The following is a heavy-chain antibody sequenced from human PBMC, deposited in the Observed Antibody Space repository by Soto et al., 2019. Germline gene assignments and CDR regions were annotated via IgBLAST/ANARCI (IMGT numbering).Heavy chain of an antibody. V-gene: IGHV3-74*01. Sequence: PGGSLRLSCAASGFTFSSYWMHWVRQAPGKGLVWVSRINSDGSSTSYADSAKGRFTVSRDNAKNTLYLQMNSLRAEDTAVYYCARGPYYYDSSGYPQDFDYWGQGTLVTVSS. D-gene: IGHD3-22*01. J-gene: IGHJ4*02. CDR3: ARGPYYYDSSGYPQDFDY. CDR2: INSDGSST. CDR1: GFTFSSYW.